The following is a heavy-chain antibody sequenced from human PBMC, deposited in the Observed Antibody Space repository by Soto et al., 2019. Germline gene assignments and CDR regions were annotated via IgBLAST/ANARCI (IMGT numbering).Heavy chain of an antibody. J-gene: IGHJ3*02. D-gene: IGHD6-19*01. V-gene: IGHV1-69*01. CDR3: ARDSGGRAVAGTETIDAFDI. CDR2: IIPIFGTA. Sequence: QVQLVQSGAEVKKPGSSVKVSCKASGGTFSSYAISWVRQAPGQGLEWMGGIIPIFGTANYAQKFQGRVTITADESTSTAYMELSSLRAEDTAVYYCARDSGGRAVAGTETIDAFDIWGQGTMVTVSS. CDR1: GGTFSSYA.